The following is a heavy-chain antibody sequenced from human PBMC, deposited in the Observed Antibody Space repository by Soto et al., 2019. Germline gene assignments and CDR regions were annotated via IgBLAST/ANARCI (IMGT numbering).Heavy chain of an antibody. V-gene: IGHV1-46*01. Sequence: ASVKVSCKASGYTFTSYYMYWVRQAPGQGLEWMGIINPSGGSTTYAQKLQGRVTMTRDTSTSTVYMELSRLRSDDTAVYYCARVGLSSGWYSGNNRGQGTQVTVSS. J-gene: IGHJ4*02. CDR2: INPSGGST. CDR3: ARVGLSSGWYSGNN. CDR1: GYTFTSYY. D-gene: IGHD6-19*01.